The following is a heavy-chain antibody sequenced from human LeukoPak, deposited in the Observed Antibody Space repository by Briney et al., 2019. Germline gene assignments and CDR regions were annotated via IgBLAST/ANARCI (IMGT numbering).Heavy chain of an antibody. D-gene: IGHD2-15*01. Sequence: GESLQISCKASGSNFATYWIGWVRQLPGKGLEWMGIIYPSDSDTRYSPSFQGQVTISADKSISTAYLQWGSLRASDTAIYYCARTGSRYCQDYWGQGTLVTVSS. V-gene: IGHV5-51*01. J-gene: IGHJ4*02. CDR1: GSNFATYW. CDR3: ARTGSRYCQDY. CDR2: IYPSDSDT.